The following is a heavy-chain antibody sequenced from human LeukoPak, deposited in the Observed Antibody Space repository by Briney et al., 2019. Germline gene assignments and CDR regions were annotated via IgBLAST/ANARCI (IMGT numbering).Heavy chain of an antibody. Sequence: KXSCKASGYTFTGYYMHWVRQAPGQGLEWMGWINPNSGGTNYAQKFQGWVTMTRDTSISTAYMELSRLRSDDTAVYYCARDITGTTGLGVDAFDIWGQGTMVTVSS. CDR1: GYTFTGYY. V-gene: IGHV1-2*04. CDR3: ARDITGTTGLGVDAFDI. CDR2: INPNSGGT. J-gene: IGHJ3*02. D-gene: IGHD1-20*01.